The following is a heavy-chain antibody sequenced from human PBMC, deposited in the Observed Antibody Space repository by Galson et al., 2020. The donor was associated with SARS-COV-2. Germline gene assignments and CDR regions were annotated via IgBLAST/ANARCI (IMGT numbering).Heavy chain of an antibody. CDR2: ITNNGAST. J-gene: IGHJ4*02. Sequence: TGGSLRLSCVASGFAFSNSAMSWVRQVPGKGLEWVSSITNNGASTDYADSVKGRFTVFRANSKNTLYLQMNSLRVEDTAIYYCAKESTYSSAWRPFDYWGQGALVIVSS. V-gene: IGHV3-23*01. D-gene: IGHD6-19*01. CDR1: GFAFSNSA. CDR3: AKESTYSSAWRPFDY.